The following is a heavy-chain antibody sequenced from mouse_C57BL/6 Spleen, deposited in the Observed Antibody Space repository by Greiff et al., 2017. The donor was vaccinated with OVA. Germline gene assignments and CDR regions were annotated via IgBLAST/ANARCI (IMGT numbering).Heavy chain of an antibody. V-gene: IGHV3-6*01. CDR1: GYSITSGYY. CDR3: ARDELYYLDY. Sequence: EVQLQQSGPGLVKPSQSLSLTCSVTGYSITSGYYWNWIRQFPGNKLEWMGYISYDGSNNYNPSLKNRISITRDTSKNQFFLQLNSVTTEDTATNDCARDELYYLDYWGQGTTLTVSS. CDR2: ISYDGSN. J-gene: IGHJ2*01.